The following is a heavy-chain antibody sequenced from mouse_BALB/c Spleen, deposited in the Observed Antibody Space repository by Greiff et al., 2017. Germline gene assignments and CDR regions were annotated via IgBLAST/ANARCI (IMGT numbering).Heavy chain of an antibody. CDR2: IWTGGGT. CDR1: GFSLTSYD. J-gene: IGHJ3*01. D-gene: IGHD2-3*01. V-gene: IGHV2-9-2*01. CDR3: VRDDGYFAY. Sequence: VKLMESGPGLVAPSQSLSITCTVSGFSLTSYDISWIRQPPGKGLEWLGVIWTGGGTNYNSAFMSRLSISKDNSKSQVFLKMNSLQTDDTAIYYCVRDDGYFAYWGQGTLVTVSA.